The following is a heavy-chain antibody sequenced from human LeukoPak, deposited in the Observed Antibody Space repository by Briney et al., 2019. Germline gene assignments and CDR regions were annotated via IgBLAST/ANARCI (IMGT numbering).Heavy chain of an antibody. Sequence: PGGSLRLSCAASGFTFSSYAMSWVRQAPGKGLEWVSAISGSGGSTYYADSVKGRFTISRDNSKNTLYLQMNSLRAEDTAVYYCARDLALAPYGVPIGWFDPWGQGTLVTVSS. J-gene: IGHJ5*02. CDR1: GFTFSSYA. CDR3: ARDLALAPYGVPIGWFDP. D-gene: IGHD4-17*01. V-gene: IGHV3-23*01. CDR2: ISGSGGST.